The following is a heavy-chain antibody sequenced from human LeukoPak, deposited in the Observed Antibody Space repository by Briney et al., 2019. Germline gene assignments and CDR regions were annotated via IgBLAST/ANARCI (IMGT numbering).Heavy chain of an antibody. CDR3: ARAKYYYGSGSSNFDY. V-gene: IGHV4-59*01. J-gene: IGHJ4*02. Sequence: PSETLSLTCTVSGGSISSYYWSWIRQPPGKGLEWIGYIYYSGSTNYNPSLKSRVTISVDTSKNQFSLKLSSVTAADTAVYYCARAKYYYGSGSSNFDYWGQGTLVTVSS. D-gene: IGHD3-10*01. CDR1: GGSISSYY. CDR2: IYYSGST.